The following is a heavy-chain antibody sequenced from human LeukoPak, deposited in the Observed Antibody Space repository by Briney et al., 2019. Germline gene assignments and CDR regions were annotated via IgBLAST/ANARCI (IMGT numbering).Heavy chain of an antibody. CDR1: GLTFSSYA. CDR3: ARLIGSVDTAVDY. CDR2: ISGSGGST. V-gene: IGHV3-23*01. Sequence: GGSLRLSCAASGLTFSSYAMSWVRQAPGKGLEWVSGISGSGGSTEYADSVKGRFTISRDNSKNTLYLQMNSLSAEDTAVYYCARLIGSVDTAVDYWGQGTLVTVSS. D-gene: IGHD5-18*01. J-gene: IGHJ4*02.